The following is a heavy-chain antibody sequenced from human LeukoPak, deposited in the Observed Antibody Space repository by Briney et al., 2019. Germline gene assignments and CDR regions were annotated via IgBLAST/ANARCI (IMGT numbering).Heavy chain of an antibody. CDR2: IYHSGST. V-gene: IGHV4-38-2*02. D-gene: IGHD2-21*01. J-gene: IGHJ4*02. Sequence: SETLSLTCAVSGYSISSGYYWGWIRQPPGKGLEWIGSIYHSGSTYYNPSLKSRVTISVDTSKNQFSLKLSSVTAADTAVYYCARDILSAEGFDYWGQGTLVTVSS. CDR3: ARDILSAEGFDY. CDR1: GYSISSGYY.